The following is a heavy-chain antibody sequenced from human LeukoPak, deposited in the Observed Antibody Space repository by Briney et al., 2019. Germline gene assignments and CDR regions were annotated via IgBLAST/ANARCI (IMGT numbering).Heavy chain of an antibody. J-gene: IGHJ4*02. Sequence: GGCLRLSCAASGFTFSSYAMSWVRQAPGKGLEWVSAISGSGGSTHYADSVKGRFTISRDNSKNTLYLQMNSLRAEDTAVYYCAKAIAAAGRASYYFDYWGQGTLVTVSS. V-gene: IGHV3-23*01. CDR1: GFTFSSYA. D-gene: IGHD6-13*01. CDR3: AKAIAAAGRASYYFDY. CDR2: ISGSGGST.